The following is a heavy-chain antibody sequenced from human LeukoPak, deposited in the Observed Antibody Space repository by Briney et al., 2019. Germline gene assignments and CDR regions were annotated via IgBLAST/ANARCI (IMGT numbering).Heavy chain of an antibody. Sequence: GRSLRLSCAASGFTFSNYAMHWVRQAPGKGLEWVAVISYDGTNKYYADSVKGRFTISRDNSKNTMYLQMNSLRAEDTAMYYWARAPMSYDSSGFGGAFDIWGQGTMVTVSS. J-gene: IGHJ3*02. V-gene: IGHV3-30-3*01. D-gene: IGHD3-22*01. CDR2: ISYDGTNK. CDR3: ARAPMSYDSSGFGGAFDI. CDR1: GFTFSNYA.